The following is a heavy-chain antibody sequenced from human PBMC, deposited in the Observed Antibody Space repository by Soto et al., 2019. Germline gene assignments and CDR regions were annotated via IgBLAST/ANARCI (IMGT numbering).Heavy chain of an antibody. Sequence: QVQLVQSGAEEKKPGASVKVSCKASGYTFTSYAMHWVRQAPGQRLEGMGWINAGNGNTKYSQKFQGRVTITRDTPASPAYMELSSLRSEDTAVYSCARGSGWYPPFDYWGQGTLVTVSS. CDR2: INAGNGNT. CDR3: ARGSGWYPPFDY. J-gene: IGHJ4*02. CDR1: GYTFTSYA. V-gene: IGHV1-3*05. D-gene: IGHD6-19*01.